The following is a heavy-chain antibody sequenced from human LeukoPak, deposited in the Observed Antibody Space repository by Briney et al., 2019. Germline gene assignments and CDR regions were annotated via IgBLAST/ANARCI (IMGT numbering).Heavy chain of an antibody. Sequence: GGSLRLSCAVSGFTFSSYWMSWFRQAPGKGLEWVANINQDGSQKFSVDSVKGRFTISRDNAKNSLSLQMNSLRVENTAVYYCARDWFDGDYDRFDYWGQGTLVTVSS. D-gene: IGHD4-17*01. CDR3: ARDWFDGDYDRFDY. CDR1: GFTFSSYW. V-gene: IGHV3-7*03. J-gene: IGHJ4*02. CDR2: INQDGSQK.